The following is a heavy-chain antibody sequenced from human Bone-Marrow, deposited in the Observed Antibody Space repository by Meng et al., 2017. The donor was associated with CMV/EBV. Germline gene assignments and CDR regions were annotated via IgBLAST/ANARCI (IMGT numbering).Heavy chain of an antibody. CDR3: ARDWRLGTDRS. V-gene: IGHV3-30*04. CDR1: GFTFSSYA. Sequence: GESLKISCAASGFTFSSYAMHWVRQAPGKGLEWVAVISYDGSNKYYADSVKGRFTISRDNSKNTLYLQMNSLRAEDTAVYYCARDWRLGTDRSWGPGKMVNVSS. J-gene: IGHJ3*01. CDR2: ISYDGSNK. D-gene: IGHD7-27*01.